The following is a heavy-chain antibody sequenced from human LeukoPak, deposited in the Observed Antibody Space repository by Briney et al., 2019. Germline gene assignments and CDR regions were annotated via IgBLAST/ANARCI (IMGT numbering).Heavy chain of an antibody. V-gene: IGHV4-4*07. Sequence: PSETLSLICSVSGGSISGYYWSWIRQPAGKGLEWIGRIYTSESTNYNPSLKSRVTMSVDTSKNQFSLKLSSVTAADTAVYYCARASDYHHAFDIWGQGTMVTVSS. CDR2: IYTSEST. J-gene: IGHJ3*02. CDR3: ARASDYHHAFDI. D-gene: IGHD4-11*01. CDR1: GGSISGYY.